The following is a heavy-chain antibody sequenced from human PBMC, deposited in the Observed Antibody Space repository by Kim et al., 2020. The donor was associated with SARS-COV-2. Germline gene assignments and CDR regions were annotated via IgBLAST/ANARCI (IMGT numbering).Heavy chain of an antibody. J-gene: IGHJ4*02. CDR2: GNT. Sequence: GNTKYSQKFQGRVTITRDTSASTAYMELSSLRAEDTAVYYCARGGYGDYAYWGQGTLVTVSS. D-gene: IGHD4-17*01. CDR3: ARGGYGDYAY. V-gene: IGHV1-3*01.